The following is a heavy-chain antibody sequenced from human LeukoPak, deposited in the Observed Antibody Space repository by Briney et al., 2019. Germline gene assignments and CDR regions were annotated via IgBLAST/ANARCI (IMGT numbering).Heavy chain of an antibody. V-gene: IGHV3-11*01. CDR2: ISSSATTI. Sequence: PGGSLRLSCAASGFTFSDHSMSWIRQAPGKGLEWVSYISSSATTIYYADSVKGRFTISRGNAKNSLYLQMNSLRAEDTAVYYCARNLGGDWGQGTLVTVSS. J-gene: IGHJ4*02. D-gene: IGHD2-15*01. CDR1: GFTFSDHS. CDR3: ARNLGGD.